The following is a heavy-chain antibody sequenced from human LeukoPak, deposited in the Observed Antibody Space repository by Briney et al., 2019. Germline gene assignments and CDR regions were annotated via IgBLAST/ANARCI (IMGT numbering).Heavy chain of an antibody. CDR2: IIPIFGTA. CDR3: ARDGGTVTTFPDY. Sequence: SVKVSCKASGGTFSSYAISWVRQAPGQGLEWMGGIIPIFGTANYAQKFQGRVTITADESTSTAYMELSSLRSEDTAVYYCARDGGTVTTFPDYWGQGTLVTVSS. CDR1: GGTFSSYA. J-gene: IGHJ4*02. V-gene: IGHV1-69*01. D-gene: IGHD4-17*01.